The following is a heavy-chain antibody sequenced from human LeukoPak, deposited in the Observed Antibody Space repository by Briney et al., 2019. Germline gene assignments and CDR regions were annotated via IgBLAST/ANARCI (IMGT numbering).Heavy chain of an antibody. J-gene: IGHJ5*02. Sequence: SETLSLTCTVSGGSISSSSYYWGWIRQPPGKGLEWIGSIYYSGSTYYNPSLKSRVTISVDTSKNQFSLKLSSVTAADTAVYYCARERSIVSNWFDPWGQGTLVTVSS. CDR3: ARERSIVSNWFDP. CDR1: GGSISSSSYY. V-gene: IGHV4-39*07. CDR2: IYYSGST. D-gene: IGHD2-15*01.